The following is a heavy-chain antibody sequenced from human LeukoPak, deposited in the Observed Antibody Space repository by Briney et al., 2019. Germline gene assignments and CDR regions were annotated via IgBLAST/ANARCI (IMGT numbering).Heavy chain of an antibody. CDR2: IHYSGST. D-gene: IGHD2-15*01. J-gene: IGHJ4*02. V-gene: IGHV4-39*07. CDR3: TGVECFDGRCYTFDY. Sequence: SETLSLTCTVSGGSITSRTYYWGWIRQPPGKGLEWIGSIHYSGSTYYSPSLKSRVTISVDTSKNQFSLMLRSVTAADTAVYYCTGVECFDGRCYTFDYWGPGTLVIVSS. CDR1: GGSITSRTYY.